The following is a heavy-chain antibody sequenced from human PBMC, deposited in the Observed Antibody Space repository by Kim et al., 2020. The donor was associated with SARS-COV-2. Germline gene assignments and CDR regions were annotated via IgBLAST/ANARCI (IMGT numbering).Heavy chain of an antibody. CDR2: INPNSGGT. V-gene: IGHV1-2*04. J-gene: IGHJ1*01. CDR3: ARDNNYYDSSGYYSMGGAWREYFQH. D-gene: IGHD3-22*01. CDR1: GYTFTGYY. Sequence: ASVKVSCKASGYTFTGYYMHWVRQAPGQGLEWMGWINPNSGGTNYAQKFQGWVTMTRDTSISTAYMELSRLRSDDTAVYYCARDNNYYDSSGYYSMGGAWREYFQHWGQGTLVTVSS.